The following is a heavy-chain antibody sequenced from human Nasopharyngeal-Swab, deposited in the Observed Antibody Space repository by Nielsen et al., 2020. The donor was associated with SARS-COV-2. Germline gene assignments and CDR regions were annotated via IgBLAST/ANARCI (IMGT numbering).Heavy chain of an antibody. CDR2: ISYDGSNK. CDR1: GCTFSRYT. CDR3: ASTPLDSSGYYYAFHY. D-gene: IGHD3-22*01. J-gene: IGHJ4*02. V-gene: IGHV3-30-3*01. Sequence: GGSLRLSCAASGCTFSRYTMHWVRQAPGKGLEWVAVISYDGSNKYYADSVKGRFIISRDISKNTLYLQMNSLRAEDTAVFYCASTPLDSSGYYYAFHYWGRGTLVTVSS.